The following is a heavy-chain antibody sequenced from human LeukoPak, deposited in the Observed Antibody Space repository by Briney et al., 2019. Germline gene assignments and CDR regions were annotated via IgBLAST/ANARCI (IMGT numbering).Heavy chain of an antibody. CDR3: ARPPHYYDSSGYYYNYFDY. CDR2: IFPSGGEI. CDR1: GFTFSTFA. V-gene: IGHV3-21*01. Sequence: GGSLRLSCAASGFTFSTFAMIWVRQPPGKGLEWVSSIFPSGGEIHYADSVRGRFTISRDNAKNSLYLQMNSLRAEDTAVYYCARPPHYYDSSGYYYNYFDYWGQGTLVTVSS. J-gene: IGHJ4*02. D-gene: IGHD3-22*01.